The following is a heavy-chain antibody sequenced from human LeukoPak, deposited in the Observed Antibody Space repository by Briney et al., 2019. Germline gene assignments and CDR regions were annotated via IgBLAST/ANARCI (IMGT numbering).Heavy chain of an antibody. CDR1: GFTFSSYS. Sequence: GGSLRLSCAASGFTFSSYSMNWVRQTPGKGLEWVSYISSSSSTIYYADSVKGRFTISRDNAKNLLHLQMNSLRDEDTAVYYCARDLVMAFDYWGQGTLVAVSS. D-gene: IGHD3-16*01. CDR2: ISSSSSTI. J-gene: IGHJ4*02. V-gene: IGHV3-48*02. CDR3: ARDLVMAFDY.